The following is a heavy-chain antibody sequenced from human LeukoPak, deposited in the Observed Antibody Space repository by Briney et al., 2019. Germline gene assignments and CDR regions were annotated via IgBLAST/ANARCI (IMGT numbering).Heavy chain of an antibody. V-gene: IGHV3-21*01. CDR3: ARGHMRGWTGITGVNAQVY. J-gene: IGHJ4*02. CDR1: GFTFSTYS. D-gene: IGHD1-20*01. CDR2: ISSSSSYI. Sequence: PGGSLRLSCAASGFTFSTYSMNWVRQAPGKGLEWVSSISSSSSYISYADSVKGRFTISRDNAKNSLYLQMNSLRAEDTAVYYCARGHMRGWTGITGVNAQVYWGQGTLVTVSS.